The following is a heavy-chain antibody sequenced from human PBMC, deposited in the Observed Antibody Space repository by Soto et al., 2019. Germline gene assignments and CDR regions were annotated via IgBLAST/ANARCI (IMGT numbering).Heavy chain of an antibody. CDR1: GFTFSSYW. V-gene: IGHV3-7*01. CDR2: IKHYGSEK. Sequence: PGGSLRLSCVASGFTFSSYWMSWVRQAPGKGLEWVANIKHYGSEKYYVDSVKGRFTISRDNAKNSLYLQMNSLRAEDTAVYYCARTTYFDYWGQGTLVTVLL. CDR3: ARTTYFDY. J-gene: IGHJ4*02.